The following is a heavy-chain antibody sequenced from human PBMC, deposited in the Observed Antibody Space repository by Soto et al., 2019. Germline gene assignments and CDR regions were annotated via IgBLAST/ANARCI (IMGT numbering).Heavy chain of an antibody. Sequence: QVQLQQWGAGLLKPSETLSLTCAVYGGSFSGYYWCWIRQPPGKGLEWIGEINHSGSTNYNPSLKSRVTISVDTSKNQFSLKLSSVTAADTAVYYCARGNMITFGGVIAPFDYWGQGTLVTVSS. CDR2: INHSGST. V-gene: IGHV4-34*01. CDR1: GGSFSGYY. CDR3: ARGNMITFGGVIAPFDY. J-gene: IGHJ4*02. D-gene: IGHD3-16*02.